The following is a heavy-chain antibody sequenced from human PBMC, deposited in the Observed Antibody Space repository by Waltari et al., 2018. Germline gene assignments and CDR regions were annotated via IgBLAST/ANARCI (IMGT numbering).Heavy chain of an antibody. J-gene: IGHJ4*02. V-gene: IGHV3-23*03. D-gene: IGHD2-2*01. CDR1: GFTFSSYA. CDR3: AKEAEGVVVSPFDY. Sequence: EVQLLESGGGLVQPGGSLRLSCAASGFTFSSYAMSWVRQAPGKGLEWGSVIYSGGSSTYYADSVKGRFTISRDNSKNTLYLQMNSLRAEDTAVYYCAKEAEGVVVSPFDYWGQGTLVTVSS. CDR2: IYSGGSST.